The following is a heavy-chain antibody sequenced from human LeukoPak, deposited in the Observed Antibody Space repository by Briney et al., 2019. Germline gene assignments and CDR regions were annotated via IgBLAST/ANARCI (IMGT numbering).Heavy chain of an antibody. J-gene: IGHJ4*02. V-gene: IGHV3-23*01. D-gene: IGHD2/OR15-2a*01. CDR2: ISGSGGST. Sequence: GGSLRLSCAASGFIFSTYSMSWVRQAPGKGLECVSTISGSGGSTYYADSVKGRFTISRDNSKNTLYLQMNSLRAEDTAVYYCAKFTSAYFFDNWGQGTLVTVSS. CDR3: AKFTSAYFFDN. CDR1: GFIFSTYS.